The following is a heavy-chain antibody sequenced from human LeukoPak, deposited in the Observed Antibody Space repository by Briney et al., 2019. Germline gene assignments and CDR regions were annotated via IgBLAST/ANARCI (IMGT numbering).Heavy chain of an antibody. V-gene: IGHV4-39*01. Sequence: KASETLSLTCTVSGGSISSSSYYWGWIRQPPGKGLVWIGSIYYSGSTFYNPSLKSRVTISLDTSKNQFSLRLTSVTAADTAVYYCARHAHSSIAANIDYWGQGTQVTVSS. J-gene: IGHJ4*02. CDR1: GGSISSSSYY. CDR3: ARHAHSSIAANIDY. CDR2: IYYSGST. D-gene: IGHD6-6*01.